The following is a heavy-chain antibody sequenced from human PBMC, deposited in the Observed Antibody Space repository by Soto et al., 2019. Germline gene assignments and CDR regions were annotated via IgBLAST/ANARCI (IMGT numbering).Heavy chain of an antibody. Sequence: PGGSLRLACVASGFTFRSHWMHWVRQSLGKGLVWVSQINSDGSSANYADAVKGLFTLSRADAKKTLYLQMNSLRAEDTAVYCCARGACNGTSRYVFDPWRAGTLVTVSS. V-gene: IGHV3-74*01. CDR3: ARGACNGTSRYVFDP. D-gene: IGHD2-2*01. J-gene: IGHJ5*02. CDR1: GFTFRSHW. CDR2: INSDGSSA.